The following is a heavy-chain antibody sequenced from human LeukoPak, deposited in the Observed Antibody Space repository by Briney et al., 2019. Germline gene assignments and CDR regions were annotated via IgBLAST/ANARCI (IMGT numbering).Heavy chain of an antibody. Sequence: SVKVSCKASGGTFSSYAISWVRQAPGQGLEWMGGIIPIFGTANYAQKFQGRVTITADESTSTAYMELNSLRSEDTAVYYCASATELGYCSGGSCYVSRPIYQFDPWGQGTLVTVSS. CDR3: ASATELGYCSGGSCYVSRPIYQFDP. J-gene: IGHJ5*02. D-gene: IGHD2-15*01. V-gene: IGHV1-69*13. CDR2: IIPIFGTA. CDR1: GGTFSSYA.